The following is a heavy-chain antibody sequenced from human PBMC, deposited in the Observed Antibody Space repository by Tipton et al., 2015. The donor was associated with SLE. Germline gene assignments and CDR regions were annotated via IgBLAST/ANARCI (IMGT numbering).Heavy chain of an antibody. D-gene: IGHD3-22*01. CDR1: GFTFSDYY. V-gene: IGHV3-11*06. J-gene: IGHJ6*03. CDR2: ISSSSSYT. Sequence: SGFTFSDYYMSWIRQAPGKGLEWVSYISSSSSYTNYADSVKGRFTISRDNAKNSLYLQMNSLRAEDTAVYYCARAGYYDSSGYHYYYYYMDVWGKGTTVTVSS. CDR3: ARAGYYDSSGYHYYYYYMDV.